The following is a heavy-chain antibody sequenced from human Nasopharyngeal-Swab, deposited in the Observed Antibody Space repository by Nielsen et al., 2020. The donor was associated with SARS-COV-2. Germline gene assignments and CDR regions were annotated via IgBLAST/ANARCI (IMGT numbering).Heavy chain of an antibody. V-gene: IGHV3-33*06. D-gene: IGHD5-18*01. CDR1: GFTFSNYG. CDR2: IWYDGSNK. CDR3: AKLAMEDAFDI. Sequence: GESLKISCAASGFTFSNYGMHWVRQAPGKGLEWVAVIWYDGSNKYYADSVKGRFTISRDNSKNTVYLQMNSLRAEDTAVYYCAKLAMEDAFDIWGQGTMVTVSS. J-gene: IGHJ3*02.